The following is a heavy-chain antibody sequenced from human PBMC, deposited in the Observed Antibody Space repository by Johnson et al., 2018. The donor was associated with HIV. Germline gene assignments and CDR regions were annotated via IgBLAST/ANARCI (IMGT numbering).Heavy chain of an antibody. CDR1: GFTFSNYA. Sequence: QVQLVESGGGVVQPGRSLRLSCAASGFTFSNYAIHWVRQAPGKGLEWVAVISSDGNNKHYADSVKGRFSISRDNSKNTLYLQMNSLRVEDTAVYYCARDFKPTYYYDRVVVRGRSEAFDIWGQGTMVTVSS. CDR2: ISSDGNNK. D-gene: IGHD3-22*01. V-gene: IGHV3-30-3*01. CDR3: ARDFKPTYYYDRVVVRGRSEAFDI. J-gene: IGHJ3*02.